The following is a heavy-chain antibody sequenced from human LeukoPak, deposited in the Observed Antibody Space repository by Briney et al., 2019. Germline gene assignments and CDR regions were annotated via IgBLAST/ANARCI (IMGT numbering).Heavy chain of an antibody. V-gene: IGHV3-53*01. J-gene: IGHJ4*02. D-gene: IGHD6-19*01. CDR2: IYSDDTT. CDR1: GFTFSIYA. CDR3: ARAAGSGWPGIFDY. Sequence: GGSLRLSCVGSGFTFSIYAMSWVRQAPGKGLEWVSVIYSDDTTYNADSVKGRFTISRDNSKNTLYLQMNSLRAEDTAVYFCARAAGSGWPGIFDYWGQGTLVTVSS.